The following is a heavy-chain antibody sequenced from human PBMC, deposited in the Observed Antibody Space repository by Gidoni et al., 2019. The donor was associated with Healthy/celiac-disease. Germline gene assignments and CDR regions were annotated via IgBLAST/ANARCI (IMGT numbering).Heavy chain of an antibody. Sequence: EVQLVQSGAEVQKPGESLKISCKGSGNSFTSYGIGWVRQMPGKGLGWMGIIYPGDSDTRYSPSFQGQVTISADKSISTAYLQWSSLKASDTAMYYCARSHSSNGYSGYDVETWFDPWGQGTLVTVSS. CDR2: IYPGDSDT. D-gene: IGHD5-12*01. V-gene: IGHV5-51*01. CDR3: ARSHSSNGYSGYDVETWFDP. J-gene: IGHJ5*02. CDR1: GNSFTSYG.